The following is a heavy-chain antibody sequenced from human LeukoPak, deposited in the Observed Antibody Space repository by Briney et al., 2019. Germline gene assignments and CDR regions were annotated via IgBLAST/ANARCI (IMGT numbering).Heavy chain of an antibody. CDR1: GYTFTSYA. CDR2: INAGNGNT. Sequence: ASVKVSCRASGYTFTSYAMHWVRQAPGQRLEWMGWINAGNGNTKYSQKFQGRVTITRDTSASTAYMELSSLRSEDTAVYYCARPNPGVAAADSDAFDIWGQGTMVTVSS. CDR3: ARPNPGVAAADSDAFDI. J-gene: IGHJ3*02. D-gene: IGHD6-13*01. V-gene: IGHV1-3*01.